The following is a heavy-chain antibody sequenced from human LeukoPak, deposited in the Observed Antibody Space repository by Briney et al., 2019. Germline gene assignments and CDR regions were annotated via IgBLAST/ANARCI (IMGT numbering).Heavy chain of an antibody. V-gene: IGHV4-39*01. CDR3: ASGVAGTLYYYYYMDV. CDR2: IYYSGST. CDR1: GGSISSSSHY. Sequence: SETLSLTCTVSGGSISSSSHYWGWIRQPPGKGLEWIGSIYYSGSTYCNPSLKSRVTISVDTSKNQFSLKLSSVTAADTAVYYCASGVAGTLYYYYYMDVWGKGTTVTVSS. J-gene: IGHJ6*03. D-gene: IGHD6-19*01.